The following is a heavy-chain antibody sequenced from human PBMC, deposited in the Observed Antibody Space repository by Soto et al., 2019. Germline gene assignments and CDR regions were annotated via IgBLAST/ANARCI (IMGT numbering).Heavy chain of an antibody. J-gene: IGHJ6*02. CDR3: ARGHLPGSFYYYYGMDV. CDR2: INHSGST. V-gene: IGHV4-34*01. CDR1: GGSFSGYY. D-gene: IGHD6-13*01. Sequence: SETLSLTCAVYGGSFSGYYWSWIRQPPEKGLEWIGEINHSGSTNYNPSLKSRVTISVDTSKNQFSLKLSSVTAADTAVYYCARGHLPGSFYYYYGMDVWGQGTTVTVSS.